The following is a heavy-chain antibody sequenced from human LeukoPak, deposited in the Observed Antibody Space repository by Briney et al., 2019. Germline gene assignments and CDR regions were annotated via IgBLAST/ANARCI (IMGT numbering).Heavy chain of an antibody. D-gene: IGHD5-12*01. V-gene: IGHV1-18*01. CDR1: RYTFTSNG. CDR3: ARDVDYRFDS. Sequence: ASVKVSCKASRYTFTSNGISWVRQATGQGLEWVGWISTNSGNTNYAQKVQGRVTITTDTSTRTAYMELRSLRSDDTAVYYCARDVDYRFDSWGQGTLVNVSS. J-gene: IGHJ5*01. CDR2: ISTNSGNT.